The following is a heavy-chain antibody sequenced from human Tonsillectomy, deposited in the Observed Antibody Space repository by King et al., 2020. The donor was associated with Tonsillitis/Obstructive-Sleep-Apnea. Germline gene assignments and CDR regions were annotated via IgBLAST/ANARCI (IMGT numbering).Heavy chain of an antibody. CDR1: GGSISSYY. J-gene: IGHJ4*02. CDR2: IYYSGST. Sequence: QLQESGPGLVKPSETLSLTCTVSGGSISSYYWSWIRQPPGKGLEWIGYIYYSGSTNYNPSLKSRVTISVDTSKNQFSLKLSSVTAADTAVYYCARGIRGFGVINNYYFDYWGQGTLVTVSS. D-gene: IGHD3-3*01. CDR3: ARGIRGFGVINNYYFDY. V-gene: IGHV4-59*01.